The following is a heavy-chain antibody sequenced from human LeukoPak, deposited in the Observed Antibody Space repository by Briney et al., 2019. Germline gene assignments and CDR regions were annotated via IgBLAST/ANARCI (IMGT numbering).Heavy chain of an antibody. Sequence: PGGSLRLSCAASGFTFSSYWMSWVRQAPGKGLEWVANIKQDGSEKYYVDSVKGRFTISRDNAKNSLYLQMNSLRAEDTAVYYCARDLSNWGSGIDYWGQGTLVTVSS. CDR2: IKQDGSEK. CDR1: GFTFSSYW. CDR3: ARDLSNWGSGIDY. V-gene: IGHV3-7*01. D-gene: IGHD7-27*01. J-gene: IGHJ4*02.